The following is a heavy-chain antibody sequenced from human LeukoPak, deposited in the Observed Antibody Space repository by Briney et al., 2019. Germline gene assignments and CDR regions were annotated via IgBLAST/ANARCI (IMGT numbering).Heavy chain of an antibody. CDR2: VGGRGGDRT. J-gene: IGHJ4*02. CDR1: GFPFSRYF. CDR3: AKEGLLGGYFFDL. V-gene: IGHV3-23*01. Sequence: GGSLRLSCAASGFPFSRYFMAWVRQAPGRGLDWVSTVGGRGGDRTFYADSVKGRFTVSRDNSRDTVYLQMNNLGADDTAIYHCAKEGLLGGYFFDLWGQGAPVTVSS. D-gene: IGHD1-26*01.